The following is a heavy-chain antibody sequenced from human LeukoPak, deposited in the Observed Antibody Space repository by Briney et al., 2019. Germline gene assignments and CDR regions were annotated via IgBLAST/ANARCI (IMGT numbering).Heavy chain of an antibody. J-gene: IGHJ6*02. Sequence: ASVKVSCKASGYTFTGYYMHWVRQAPGQGLEWMGWINPNSGGTNYAQTFQGRVTMTRDTSISTAYMELSRLRSDDTAVYYCARDRPLIVVVSAMDVWGQGTTVTVSS. D-gene: IGHD2-2*01. V-gene: IGHV1-2*02. CDR3: ARDRPLIVVVSAMDV. CDR1: GYTFTGYY. CDR2: INPNSGGT.